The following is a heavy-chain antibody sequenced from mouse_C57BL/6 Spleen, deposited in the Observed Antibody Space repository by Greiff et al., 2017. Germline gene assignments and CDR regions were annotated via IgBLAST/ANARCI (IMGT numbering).Heavy chain of an antibody. CDR2: IHPNSGST. Sequence: QVQLQQPGAELVKPGASVKLSCKASGYTFTSYWMHWVKQRPGQGLEWIGMIHPNSGSTNYNEKFKSKATLTVDKSSCTAYMQLSSLTSEDSAVYYCAREGGVGAMDYWGQGTSVTVSS. J-gene: IGHJ4*01. D-gene: IGHD1-1*02. V-gene: IGHV1-64*01. CDR3: AREGGVGAMDY. CDR1: GYTFTSYW.